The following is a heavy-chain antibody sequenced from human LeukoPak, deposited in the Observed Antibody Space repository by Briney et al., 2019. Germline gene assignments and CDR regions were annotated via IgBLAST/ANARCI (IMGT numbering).Heavy chain of an antibody. D-gene: IGHD3-22*01. CDR3: ARVSRFYYDSSGDFDY. Sequence: ASVKVSFKASGYTFTDYYMHWVRQAPGQGLEGMGWMTPNSGATKYAQKFRGRVSMTRDTSINTAYMELSRLRSDDTAIYYCARVSRFYYDSSGDFDYWGQGTLVTVSS. CDR2: MTPNSGAT. CDR1: GYTFTDYY. J-gene: IGHJ4*02. V-gene: IGHV1-2*02.